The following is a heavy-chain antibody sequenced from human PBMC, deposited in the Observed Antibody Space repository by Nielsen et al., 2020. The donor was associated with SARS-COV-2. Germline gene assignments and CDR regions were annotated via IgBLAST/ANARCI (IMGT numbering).Heavy chain of an antibody. CDR1: GFTFSSYS. J-gene: IGHJ6*02. CDR2: ISSSSSDI. Sequence: GESLKISCAASGFTFSSYSMNWVRQAPGKGLEWVSSISSSSSDIYHADSVKGRFTISRDNAKNSLYLQMNSLRAEDTAVYYCARGGLMVRGADGMDVWGQGTTVTVSS. CDR3: ARGGLMVRGADGMDV. V-gene: IGHV3-21*01. D-gene: IGHD3-10*01.